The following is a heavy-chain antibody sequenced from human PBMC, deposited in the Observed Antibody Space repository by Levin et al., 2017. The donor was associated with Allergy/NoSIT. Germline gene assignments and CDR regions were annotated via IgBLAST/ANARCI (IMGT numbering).Heavy chain of an antibody. V-gene: IGHV3-30-3*01. CDR2: ISYDGSNK. CDR3: ARGGDIVVVVAATLYGMDV. D-gene: IGHD2-15*01. Sequence: GGSLRLSCAAPGFTFSSYAMHWVRQAPGKGLEWVAVISYDGSNKYYADSVKGRFTISRDNSKNTLYLQMNSLRAEDTAVYYCARGGDIVVVVAATLYGMDVWGQGTTVTVSS. CDR1: GFTFSSYA. J-gene: IGHJ6*02.